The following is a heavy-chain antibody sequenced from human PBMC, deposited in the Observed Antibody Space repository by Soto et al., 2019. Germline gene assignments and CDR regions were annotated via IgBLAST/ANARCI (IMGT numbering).Heavy chain of an antibody. CDR1: GFTFTRHS. J-gene: IGHJ4*02. V-gene: IGHV3-21*01. CDR3: ARESEDLTSNFDY. CDR2: ISSTTNYI. Sequence: NPGGSLRLSCAASGFTFTRHSMNWVRQAPGKGLEWVSFISSTTNYIYYADSMKGRFTVSRDNAKNSVYLEMNSLSAEDTAVYYCARESEDLTSNFDYWGQGTLVTVSS.